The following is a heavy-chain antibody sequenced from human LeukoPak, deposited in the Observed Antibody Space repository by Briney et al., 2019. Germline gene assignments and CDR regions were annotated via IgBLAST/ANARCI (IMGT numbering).Heavy chain of an antibody. D-gene: IGHD2-8*01. CDR1: GYRFTSYW. V-gene: IGHV5-51*01. J-gene: IGHJ5*02. CDR2: IYPGDSDT. CDR3: ARRLGVGFDP. Sequence: GESLKISCKGSGYRFTSYWIGWVRQMPGKGLEWVGFIYPGDSDTRYSPSFQGHVTISADMSITTAYLQWSSLKASDTAMYYCARRLGVGFDPWGQGALVTVSS.